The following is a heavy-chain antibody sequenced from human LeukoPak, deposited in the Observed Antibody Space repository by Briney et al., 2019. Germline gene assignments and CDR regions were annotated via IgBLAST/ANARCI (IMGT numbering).Heavy chain of an antibody. D-gene: IGHD5-18*01. J-gene: IGHJ4*02. CDR3: ARVAYTYGFDN. CDR1: GFSFSTYE. V-gene: IGHV3-48*03. Sequence: AGGSLRLSCAASGFSFSTYEMNWVRQAPGKGLEWVSYISSSGGTIYYADSLQGRFTISRDNAKNSLYLQMNSLRAEDTSVYYCARVAYTYGFDNWGQGTLVTVSS. CDR2: ISSSGGTI.